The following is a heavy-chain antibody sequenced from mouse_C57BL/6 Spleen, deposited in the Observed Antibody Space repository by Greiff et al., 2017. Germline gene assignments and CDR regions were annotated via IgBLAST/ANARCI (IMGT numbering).Heavy chain of an antibody. CDR2: IYPGDGDT. CDR1: GYAFSSYW. J-gene: IGHJ4*01. Sequence: SEAELVKPGASVKISCKASGYAFSSYWMNWVKQRPGKGLEWIGQIYPGDGDTNYNGKFKGKATLTADKSSSTAYMQLSSLTSEDSAVYFCAREERYAMDYWGQGTSVTVSS. CDR3: AREERYAMDY. V-gene: IGHV1-80*01.